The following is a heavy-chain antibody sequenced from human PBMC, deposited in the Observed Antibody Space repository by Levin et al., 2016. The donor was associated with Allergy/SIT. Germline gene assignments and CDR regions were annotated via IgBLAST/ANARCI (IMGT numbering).Heavy chain of an antibody. J-gene: IGHJ5*02. CDR1: GGSFSGYY. V-gene: IGHV4-34*01. CDR2: INHSGST. CDR3: ARGASGYQLLLRFDP. D-gene: IGHD2-2*01. Sequence: SETLSLTCAVYGGSFSGYYWSWIRQPPGKGLEWIGEINHSGSTNYNPSLKSRVTISVDTSKNQFSLKLSSVTAADTAVYYCARGASGYQLLLRFDPWGQGTLVTVSS.